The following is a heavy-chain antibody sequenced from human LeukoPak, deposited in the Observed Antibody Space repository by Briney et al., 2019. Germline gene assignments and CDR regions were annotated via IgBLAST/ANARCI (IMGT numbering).Heavy chain of an antibody. V-gene: IGHV4-59*01. CDR1: GGSISSYY. J-gene: IGHJ6*02. CDR2: IYYSGST. D-gene: IGHD4-17*01. CDR3: AREVLYGDYYYGMDV. Sequence: SETLSLTCTVSGGSISSYYWSWIRQPPGKGLEWIGYIYYSGSTNYNPSLKSRVTISVDTSKIQFSLKLSSVTAADTAVYYCAREVLYGDYYYGMDVWGQGTTVTVSS.